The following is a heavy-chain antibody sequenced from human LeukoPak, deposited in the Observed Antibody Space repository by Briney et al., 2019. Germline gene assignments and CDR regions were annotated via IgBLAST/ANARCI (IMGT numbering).Heavy chain of an antibody. CDR1: GFTFSSYV. D-gene: IGHD1-26*01. Sequence: GGSLRLSCAASGFTFSSYVMHWVRQAPGKGLEWVAVMSYDGSNKYYADSVKGRFTISRDNSKNTLYLQMNSLRAEDTAVYYCARDRKVGATGSDYWGQGTLVTVSS. V-gene: IGHV3-30*03. CDR2: MSYDGSNK. CDR3: ARDRKVGATGSDY. J-gene: IGHJ4*02.